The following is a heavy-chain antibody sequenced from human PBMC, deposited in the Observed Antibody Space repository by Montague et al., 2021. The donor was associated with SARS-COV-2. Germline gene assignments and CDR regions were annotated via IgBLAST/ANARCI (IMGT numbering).Heavy chain of an antibody. J-gene: IGHJ4*02. Sequence: SETLSLTCTVSGGSISSSNYYWGWIRQPPGKGLGWIGSIYYSGTTYYNPSLQSRVTISVDTSKKQFSLKLSSVTAADTAVYYCARGGPGYWGQGTPVTVSS. CDR2: IYYSGTT. CDR3: ARGGPGY. V-gene: IGHV4-39*01. D-gene: IGHD1-1*01. CDR1: GGSISSSNYY.